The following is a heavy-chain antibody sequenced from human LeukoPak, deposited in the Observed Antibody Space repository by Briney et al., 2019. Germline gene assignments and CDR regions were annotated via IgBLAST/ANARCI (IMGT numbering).Heavy chain of an antibody. CDR1: GGSISSYY. Sequence: PSETLSLTCTVSGGSISSYYWSWIRQPAGKGLEWIGRIYTSGSTNYNPSLKSRVTMSVDTSKNQFSLKLSSVTAADTAVYYCARENAGFQGTPGGSSGYYIYWYFDLWGRGTLVTVSS. J-gene: IGHJ2*01. V-gene: IGHV4-4*07. D-gene: IGHD3-22*01. CDR2: IYTSGST. CDR3: ARENAGFQGTPGGSSGYYIYWYFDL.